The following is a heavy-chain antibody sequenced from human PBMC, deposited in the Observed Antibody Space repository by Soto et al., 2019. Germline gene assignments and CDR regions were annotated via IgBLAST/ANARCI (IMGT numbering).Heavy chain of an antibody. CDR1: GGSISSSSYY. D-gene: IGHD3-22*01. CDR3: ARADYYDKGGAFEI. Sequence: QLQLQESGPGLVKPSETLSLTCTVSGGSISSSSYYWGWIRQPPGKGLAWIGSIYSSGSTYYNPSLKSPVTISVDTSKNQSYLNLSSVTAADTAVYYCARADYYDKGGAFEIWGQRTMATVSA. J-gene: IGHJ3*02. CDR2: IYSSGST. V-gene: IGHV4-39*01.